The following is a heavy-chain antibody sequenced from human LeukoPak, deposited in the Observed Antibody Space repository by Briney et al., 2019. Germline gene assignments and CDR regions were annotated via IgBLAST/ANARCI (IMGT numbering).Heavy chain of an antibody. CDR1: GFTFSDAW. D-gene: IGHD3-3*01. CDR3: TTDLHLGPFGVVIIRGY. CDR2: IKSKTDGGTT. V-gene: IGHV3-15*01. J-gene: IGHJ4*02. Sequence: PGGSLRLSCAGSGFTFSDAWMSWVRQAPGKGLEWVGRIKSKTDGGTTDYAAPVKGRFTISRDDSKNTLYLQMNSLKTEDTAVYYCTTDLHLGPFGVVIIRGYWGQGTLVTVSS.